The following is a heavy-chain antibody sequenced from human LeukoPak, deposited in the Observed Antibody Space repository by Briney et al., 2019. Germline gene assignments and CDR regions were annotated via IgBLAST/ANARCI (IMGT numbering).Heavy chain of an antibody. CDR1: GGSIRSDY. CDR2: VYHSGST. J-gene: IGHJ4*02. V-gene: IGHV4-59*01. Sequence: SETLSLTCTVSGGSIRSDYWSWIRQPPGKGLEWIGYVYHSGSTNYNPSLKSRVTIAVDMSKNQFSLKLRSVTAADTAVYYCARGARTGYYTFDHWGQGTLITVSS. D-gene: IGHD3/OR15-3a*01. CDR3: ARGARTGYYTFDH.